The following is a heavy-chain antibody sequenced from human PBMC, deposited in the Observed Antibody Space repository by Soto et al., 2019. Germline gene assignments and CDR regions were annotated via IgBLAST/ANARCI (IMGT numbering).Heavy chain of an antibody. D-gene: IGHD3-16*01. CDR3: ATLNPPRWGILIYYFDY. Sequence: GGSLRLSCAASGFTFSSYAMSWVRQAPGKGLEWVSAISGSGGSTYYTDSVKGRFTISRDNSKNTLYLQMNSLRAEDTAVYYWATLNPPRWGILIYYFDYWGQGTLVTVSS. V-gene: IGHV3-23*01. CDR1: GFTFSSYA. CDR2: ISGSGGST. J-gene: IGHJ4*02.